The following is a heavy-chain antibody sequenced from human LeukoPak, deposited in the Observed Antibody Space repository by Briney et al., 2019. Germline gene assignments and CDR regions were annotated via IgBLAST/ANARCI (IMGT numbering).Heavy chain of an antibody. Sequence: PGGSLRLSCAASGFTFDDYAMHWVRQAPGKGLEWASGISWNSGSIGYADSVKGRFTISRDNAKNSLYLQMNSLRAEDTALYYRAAKARGYCSSTSCYTRPDYWGQGTLVTVSS. CDR3: AAKARGYCSSTSCYTRPDY. D-gene: IGHD2-2*02. J-gene: IGHJ4*02. CDR2: ISWNSGSI. CDR1: GFTFDDYA. V-gene: IGHV3-9*01.